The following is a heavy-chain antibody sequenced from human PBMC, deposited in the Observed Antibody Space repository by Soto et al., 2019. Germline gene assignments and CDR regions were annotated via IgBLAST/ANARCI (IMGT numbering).Heavy chain of an antibody. CDR2: VFYTGFT. Sequence: SETLSLTCAVSGGSISGSYYYWAWLRQSPGKGPEWIGSVFYTGFTSYHPSLESRVSVSVDTSKSQFSLKLSAVTAADTAVYYCATAQKGYNWNYFDHWGQGALVTVSS. CDR3: ATAQKGYNWNYFDH. J-gene: IGHJ4*02. CDR1: GGSISGSYYY. D-gene: IGHD1-20*01. V-gene: IGHV4-39*01.